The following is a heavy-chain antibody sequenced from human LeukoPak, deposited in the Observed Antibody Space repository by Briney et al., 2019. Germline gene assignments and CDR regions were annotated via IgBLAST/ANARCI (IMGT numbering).Heavy chain of an antibody. Sequence: ASVKVSCKASGYTFIYYYIHWVRQAPGHGLEWMGLINPNGGSTDHAQKFQGRITMTRDTSTSTVYMELSSLRSEDTAVYYCARAAGDSYGYRYYFDYWGQGTLVTVSS. CDR1: GYTFIYYY. CDR3: ARAAGDSYGYRYYFDY. CDR2: INPNGGST. D-gene: IGHD5-18*01. J-gene: IGHJ4*02. V-gene: IGHV1-46*01.